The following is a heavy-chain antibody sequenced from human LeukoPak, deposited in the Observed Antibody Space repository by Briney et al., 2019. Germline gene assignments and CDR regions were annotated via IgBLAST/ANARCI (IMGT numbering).Heavy chain of an antibody. Sequence: GGSLRLSCAASGFTFSNAWMSWVRQAPGKGLEWVGRIKSKTDGGTTAYAAPVKGRFTISRDDSKYTLYLQMNSLKTEDTAVYYCTTGGGDSGWLASYYYGMDVWGQGTTVTVSS. D-gene: IGHD6-19*01. V-gene: IGHV3-15*01. CDR2: IKSKTDGGTT. CDR3: TTGGGDSGWLASYYYGMDV. J-gene: IGHJ6*02. CDR1: GFTFSNAW.